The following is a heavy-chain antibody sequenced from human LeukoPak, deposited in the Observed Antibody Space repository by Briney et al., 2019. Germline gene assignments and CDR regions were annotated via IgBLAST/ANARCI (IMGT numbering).Heavy chain of an antibody. CDR1: GFTFSNYG. CDR2: MRYDGSNI. CDR3: ASETKRGYSYGSPTDAFDI. V-gene: IGHV3-30*02. Sequence: GGSLRLSCAASGFTFSNYGMHWVRQAPGNRLEWVAFMRYDGSNIYYADSVKGRFTISRDNSKNTLYLQMNSLRAEDTAVYYCASETKRGYSYGSPTDAFDIWGQGTMVTVSS. J-gene: IGHJ3*02. D-gene: IGHD5-18*01.